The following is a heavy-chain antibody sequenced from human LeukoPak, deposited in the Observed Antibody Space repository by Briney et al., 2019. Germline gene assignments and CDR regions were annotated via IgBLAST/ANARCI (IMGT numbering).Heavy chain of an antibody. D-gene: IGHD2-8*01. V-gene: IGHV3-53*01. J-gene: IGHJ3*02. Sequence: GGSLRLSCAASGFTVSINYMSWVRHAPRRGLEGGSVIYSGGCTYYSDSVEGRVTISRDNSKNTLYLQMNSLRAEDTAVYYCARGDLYDYDAFDIWGQGTMVTVSS. CDR2: IYSGGCT. CDR3: ARGDLYDYDAFDI. CDR1: GFTVSINY.